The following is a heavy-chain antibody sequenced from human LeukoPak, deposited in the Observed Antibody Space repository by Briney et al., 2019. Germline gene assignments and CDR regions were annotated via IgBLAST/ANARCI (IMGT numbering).Heavy chain of an antibody. CDR2: IISIFCTA. CDR1: GGTFSSYA. D-gene: IGHD2-2*01. J-gene: IGHJ6*03. V-gene: IGHV1-69*05. CDR3: ARDTSSEGVVVVPAARGDYYYMDV. Sequence: GASVKVSCKASGGTFSSYAISWVRQAPGQGLEWMGGIISIFCTANYAQKFQGRVTITTDESTSTAYMELSSLRSEDTAVYYCARDTSSEGVVVVPAARGDYYYMDVWGKGTTVTVSS.